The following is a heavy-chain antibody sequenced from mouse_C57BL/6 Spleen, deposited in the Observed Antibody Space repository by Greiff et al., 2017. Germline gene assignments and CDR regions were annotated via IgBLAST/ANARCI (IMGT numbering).Heavy chain of an antibody. V-gene: IGHV1-19*01. CDR1: GYTFTDYY. Sequence: VQLQQSGPVLVKPGASVKMSCKASGYTFTDYYMNWVKQSHGKSLEWIGVINPYNGGTSYNQKFKGKATLTVDKSSSTAYMELNSLTSEDSAVYYCARLTTVVATNYFDYWGQGTTLTVSS. CDR2: INPYNGGT. D-gene: IGHD1-1*01. J-gene: IGHJ2*01. CDR3: ARLTTVVATNYFDY.